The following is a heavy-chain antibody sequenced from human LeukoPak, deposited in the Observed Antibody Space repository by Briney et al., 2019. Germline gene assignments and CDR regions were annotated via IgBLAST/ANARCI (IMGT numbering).Heavy chain of an antibody. CDR3: ARVGYHYYDSTGYSNFDY. J-gene: IGHJ4*02. Sequence: ASETLSLTCAVYGGSFSDYYWTWIRQPPGKGLEWIGEIYHSGSTNYNPSLKSRVTISVDTSKNQFSLKLYSVTAADTAVYYCARVGYHYYDSTGYSNFDYWGQGTLVTVSS. CDR2: IYHSGST. V-gene: IGHV4-34*01. CDR1: GGSFSDYY. D-gene: IGHD3-22*01.